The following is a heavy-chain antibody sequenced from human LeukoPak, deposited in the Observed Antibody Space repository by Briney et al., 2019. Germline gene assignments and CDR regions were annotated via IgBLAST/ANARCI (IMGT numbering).Heavy chain of an antibody. Sequence: PSETLSLTCTVSGGSISSSSYYWGWIRQPPGKGLEWIGSIYYSGSTYYNPSLKSRVTISVDTSKNQFSLKLSSVTAADTAVYYCARHLLWFGYFDYWGQGTLVTVSS. CDR1: GGSISSSSYY. CDR3: ARHLLWFGYFDY. D-gene: IGHD3-10*01. V-gene: IGHV4-39*01. CDR2: IYYSGST. J-gene: IGHJ4*02.